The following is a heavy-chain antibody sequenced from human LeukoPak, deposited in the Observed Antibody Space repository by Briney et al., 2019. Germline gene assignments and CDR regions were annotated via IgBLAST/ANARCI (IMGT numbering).Heavy chain of an antibody. CDR2: ISYDGSNK. V-gene: IGHV3-30-3*01. CDR3: ARVACGYSAGCAFDI. CDR1: GFTFSSYA. J-gene: IGHJ3*02. Sequence: GRSLRLSCAASGFTFSSYAMHWVRQAPGKGLEWVAVISYDGSNKCYADSVKGRFTISRDNSKNTLYLQMNSLRAEDTAVYYCARVACGYSAGCAFDIWGQGTMVTVSS. D-gene: IGHD3-22*01.